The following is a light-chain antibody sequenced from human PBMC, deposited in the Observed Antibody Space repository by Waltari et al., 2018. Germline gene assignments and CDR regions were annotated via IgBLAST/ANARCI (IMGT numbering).Light chain of an antibody. CDR3: QVWDRSSDHWV. CDR1: NIGSKS. CDR2: DDC. Sequence: SYVLTQPPSVSLAPGQTARITCGGNNIGSKSVHWYQRKTGQALVVVVYDDCDRPSGIPERFAGSNSGNTATLTISRVEAGDEADYYCQVWDRSSDHWVFGGGTKLTVL. J-gene: IGLJ3*02. V-gene: IGLV3-21*02.